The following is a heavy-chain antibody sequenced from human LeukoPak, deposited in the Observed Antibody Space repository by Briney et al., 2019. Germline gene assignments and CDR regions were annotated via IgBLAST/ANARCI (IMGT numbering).Heavy chain of an antibody. D-gene: IGHD3-10*01. V-gene: IGHV3-7*01. CDR1: GFTFSSYW. CDR3: ARDSFRYGSGSYFDY. CDR2: IKQDGSEK. J-gene: IGHJ4*02. Sequence: GGTLRLSCAASGFTFSSYWMSWVRQAPGKGLEWVANIKQDGSEKYYVDSVKGRFTISRDNAKNSLYLHMNSLRAEDTAVSYCARDSFRYGSGSYFDYWGQGTLVTVSS.